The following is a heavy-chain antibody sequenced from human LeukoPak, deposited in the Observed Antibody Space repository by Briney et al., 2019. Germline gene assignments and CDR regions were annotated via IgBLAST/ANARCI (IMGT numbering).Heavy chain of an antibody. V-gene: IGHV5-51*01. CDR1: GYLFINYW. CDR2: IYPGDSDA. Sequence: GEPLKISCKGRGYLFINYWIGGVRQLPGKGLEWMGIIYPGDSDARYSPSFQGQVTVSADKSISTAYLQWSSLKASGTDMYYCARHVYCISTRCYGIPFDTWGKGALVTVSS. CDR3: ARHVYCISTRCYGIPFDT. J-gene: IGHJ5*02. D-gene: IGHD2-2*01.